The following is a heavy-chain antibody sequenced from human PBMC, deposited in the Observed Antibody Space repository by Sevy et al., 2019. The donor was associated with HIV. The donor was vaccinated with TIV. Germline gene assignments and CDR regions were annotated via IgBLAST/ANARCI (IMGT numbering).Heavy chain of an antibody. Sequence: GGSLRLSCAASGFTFSSYGMHWVRQAPGKGLEWVAVIWYDGSNKYYADSVKGRFTISRDNSKNTLYLQMNSLRAEDTAVYYCARQTATIPPDDYYYGMDVWGQGTTVTVSS. CDR2: IWYDGSNK. V-gene: IGHV3-33*01. CDR3: ARQTATIPPDDYYYGMDV. D-gene: IGHD6-25*01. CDR1: GFTFSSYG. J-gene: IGHJ6*02.